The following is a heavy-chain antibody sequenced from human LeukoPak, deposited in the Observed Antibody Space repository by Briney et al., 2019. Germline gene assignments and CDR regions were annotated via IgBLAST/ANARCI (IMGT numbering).Heavy chain of an antibody. D-gene: IGHD1-26*01. V-gene: IGHV4-39*01. CDR3: ASPSGTYFSRFHY. CDR1: GGYISSSNYY. Sequence: PSETLSLTCTVSGGYISSSNYYWGWIRQPPGKGLEWIGSIYYSGSTYYNPSLKSRVTISVDTSKNQFSLKLSSVTAAYTAVYYCASPSGTYFSRFHYWGQGALVTVSS. J-gene: IGHJ4*02. CDR2: IYYSGST.